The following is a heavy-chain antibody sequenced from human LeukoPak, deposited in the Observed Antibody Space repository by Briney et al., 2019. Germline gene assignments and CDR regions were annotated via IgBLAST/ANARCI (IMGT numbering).Heavy chain of an antibody. J-gene: IGHJ4*02. V-gene: IGHV4-39*01. CDR2: IYYSGST. CDR1: GGSISSSSYY. D-gene: IGHD5-24*01. CDR3: ARQGGRDGYNRR. Sequence: SETLSLTCTVSGGSISSSSYYWGWIRQPPGKGLEWIGSIYYSGSTYYNPSLKSRVTISVGTSKNQFSLKLSSVTAADTAVYYCARQGGRDGYNRRWGQGTLVTVSS.